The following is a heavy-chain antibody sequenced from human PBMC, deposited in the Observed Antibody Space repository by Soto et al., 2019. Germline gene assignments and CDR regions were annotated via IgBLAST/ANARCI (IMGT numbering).Heavy chain of an antibody. V-gene: IGHV1-69*01. CDR2: IIPIFGTA. CDR1: GGTFSSYA. CDR3: ASPLSGVLRYFDYYYYGMDV. J-gene: IGHJ6*02. D-gene: IGHD3-9*01. Sequence: QVLLVQSGAEVKKPGSSVKVSCKASGGTFSSYAISWVRQAPGQGLEWMGGIIPIFGTANYAQKFQGRVTITADESTSTAYMELSSLRSEDTAVYYCASPLSGVLRYFDYYYYGMDVWGPGTTVTVSS.